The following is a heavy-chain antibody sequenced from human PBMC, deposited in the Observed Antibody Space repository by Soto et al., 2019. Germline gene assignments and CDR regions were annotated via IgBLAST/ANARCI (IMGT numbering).Heavy chain of an antibody. CDR3: ARVLGCSSTSCYHDAFDI. V-gene: IGHV3-21*01. J-gene: IGHJ3*02. D-gene: IGHD2-2*01. CDR2: ISSSSSYI. Sequence: EVQLVESGGGLVKPGGSLRLSCAASGFTFSSYSMNWVRQAPGKGLEWVSSISSSSSYIYYADSVKGRFTISRDNAKNSLDLQMNSLRAEDTAVYYCARVLGCSSTSCYHDAFDIWGQGTMVTVSS. CDR1: GFTFSSYS.